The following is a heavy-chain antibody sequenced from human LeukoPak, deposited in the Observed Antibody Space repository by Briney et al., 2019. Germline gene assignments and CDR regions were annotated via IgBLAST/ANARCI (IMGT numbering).Heavy chain of an antibody. V-gene: IGHV3-7*01. D-gene: IGHD4-17*01. Sequence: GGSLRLSCAGSGFTFSTYWMSWVRQAPGKGLEWVGNINQDGSEKNFVDSVKGRFTISRDNAKNSLYLQLNRLRVEDTATYFCARDTTHTHYGDAFDLWGHGTLVAVSS. CDR2: INQDGSEK. J-gene: IGHJ3*01. CDR3: ARDTTHTHYGDAFDL. CDR1: GFTFSTYW.